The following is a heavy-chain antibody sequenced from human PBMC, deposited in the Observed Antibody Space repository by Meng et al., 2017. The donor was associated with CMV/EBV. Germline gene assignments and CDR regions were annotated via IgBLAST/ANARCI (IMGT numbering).Heavy chain of an antibody. D-gene: IGHD2-2*01. Sequence: ASVKVSCKASGYTFTGYYMHWVRQAPGQGLEWMGWINPNSGGTNYAQKFQGRVTMTTDTSTSTAYMELRSLRSDDTAVYYCASPGYCSSTSCYHYGMDVWGQGTTVTVSS. CDR1: GYTFTGYY. CDR3: ASPGYCSSTSCYHYGMDV. CDR2: INPNSGGT. V-gene: IGHV1-2*02. J-gene: IGHJ6*02.